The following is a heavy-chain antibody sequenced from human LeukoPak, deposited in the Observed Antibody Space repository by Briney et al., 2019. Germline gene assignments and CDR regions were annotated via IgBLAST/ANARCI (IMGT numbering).Heavy chain of an antibody. V-gene: IGHV3-23*01. CDR1: GFTFTNYA. Sequence: GGSLRPSCVASGFTFTNYAMTWVRQAPGKGLEWVSSIFNTGSTYYADSVKGRVTISRDNSRNMVYLQMNSLRAEDTAVYYCAKDRSYHSDFSAYYFSPPLQQYWGQGTLVTVSS. CDR3: AKDRSYHSDFSAYYFSPPLQQY. J-gene: IGHJ4*02. CDR2: IFNTGST. D-gene: IGHD3-22*01.